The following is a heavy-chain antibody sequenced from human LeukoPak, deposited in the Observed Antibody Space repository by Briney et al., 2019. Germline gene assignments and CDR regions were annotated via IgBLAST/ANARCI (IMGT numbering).Heavy chain of an antibody. CDR3: ARHMSYYDFWSGYYGNAFDI. CDR2: IYYSGST. Sequence: SQTLSLTCTVSGGSISSGGYYWSWIRQPPGKGLEWIGYIYYSGSTNYNPSLKSRVTISVDTSKNQFSLKLSSVTAADTAVYYCARHMSYYDFWSGYYGNAFDIWGQGTMVTVSS. J-gene: IGHJ3*02. D-gene: IGHD3-3*01. CDR1: GGSISSGGYY. V-gene: IGHV4-30-2*03.